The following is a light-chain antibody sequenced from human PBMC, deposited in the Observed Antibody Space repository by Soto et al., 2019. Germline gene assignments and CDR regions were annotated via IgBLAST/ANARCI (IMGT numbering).Light chain of an antibody. V-gene: IGLV2-8*01. CDR3: TSYAGSNIWV. CDR1: SSDVGAYNY. J-gene: IGLJ3*02. CDR2: EVT. Sequence: QSVLTQPPSASGSPGQSVTISCTGTSSDVGAYNYVSWYQQYPGKAPKLMIYEVTKRPSGVPDRFSGSKSGKTASLTVSGLQPEDEADSHCTSYAGSNIWVFGGGTKLTVL.